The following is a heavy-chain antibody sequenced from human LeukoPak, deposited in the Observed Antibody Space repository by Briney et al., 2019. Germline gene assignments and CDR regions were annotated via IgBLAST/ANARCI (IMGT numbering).Heavy chain of an antibody. CDR1: GFTFSSYG. V-gene: IGHV3-30*02. CDR3: AREVGVSHYYFDY. J-gene: IGHJ4*02. Sequence: GGSLRLSCAASGFTFSSYGMHWVRQAPGKGLEWVAFIRYDGSNKYYADSVKGRFTISRDNSKNTLYLQMNSLRAEDTAVYYCAREVGVSHYYFDYWGQGTLVTVSS. D-gene: IGHD1-26*01. CDR2: IRYDGSNK.